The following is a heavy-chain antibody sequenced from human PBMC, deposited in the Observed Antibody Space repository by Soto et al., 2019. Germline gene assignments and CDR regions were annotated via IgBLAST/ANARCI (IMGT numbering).Heavy chain of an antibody. CDR1: GGSVSSRNYY. D-gene: IGHD3-22*01. Sequence: SETLSLTCTVSGGSVSSRNYYWSWIRQPPGKGLEWIGYLYYSGSTNYNPSLKSRVTTSADASKNQFSLKLSSVTAADAAVYYCARGWLPSPNLRFDPWGQGILVTVSS. CDR2: LYYSGST. CDR3: ARGWLPSPNLRFDP. J-gene: IGHJ5*02. V-gene: IGHV4-61*01.